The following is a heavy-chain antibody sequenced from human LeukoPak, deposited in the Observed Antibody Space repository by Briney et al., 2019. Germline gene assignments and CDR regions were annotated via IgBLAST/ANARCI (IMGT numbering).Heavy chain of an antibody. Sequence: ASVKVSCKASGYTFTGYHIHWVRQAPGQGLEWMGWINPDSGGTNFPQNFQGRVTMTRDTSISTAHMEISWLRSDDTAVYYCARDLTGDPAAYFDFWGQGNLVTVSS. J-gene: IGHJ4*02. V-gene: IGHV1-2*02. CDR1: GYTFTGYH. D-gene: IGHD3-9*01. CDR2: INPDSGGT. CDR3: ARDLTGDPAAYFDF.